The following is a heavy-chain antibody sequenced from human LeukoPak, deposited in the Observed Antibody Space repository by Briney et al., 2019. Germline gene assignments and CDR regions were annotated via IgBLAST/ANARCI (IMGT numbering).Heavy chain of an antibody. V-gene: IGHV3-7*03. D-gene: IGHD4-17*01. CDR2: IKQDRSEK. CDR1: GFRFISYW. J-gene: IGHJ2*01. Sequence: GGSLRLSCAASGFRFISYWMTWVRQAPGKGLEWVANIKQDRSEKYYVDSVKGRFTISRDNAKNSVYLRMNSLRAEDTAVYYCARQPDYGDYVDWYFDLWGRGTLVTVSS. CDR3: ARQPDYGDYVDWYFDL.